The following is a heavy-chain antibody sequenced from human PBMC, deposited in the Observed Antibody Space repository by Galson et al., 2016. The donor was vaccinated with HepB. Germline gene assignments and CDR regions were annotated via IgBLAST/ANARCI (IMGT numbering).Heavy chain of an antibody. CDR3: GRDRAGRSIDQ. Sequence: SLRLSCAASGIPFSISGMHWVRQAPGKGLEWVAMIWSDGSSEYYADSVKGRFTISRDNSRNTLYLQVDSLRADATAVYYCGRDRAGRSIDQWGQGALVTVSS. CDR1: GIPFSISG. CDR2: IWSDGSSE. V-gene: IGHV3-33*01. D-gene: IGHD6-19*01. J-gene: IGHJ4*02.